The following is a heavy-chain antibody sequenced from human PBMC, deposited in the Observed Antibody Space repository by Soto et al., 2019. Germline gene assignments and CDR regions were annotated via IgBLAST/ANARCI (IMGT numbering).Heavy chain of an antibody. CDR2: LFYSGST. CDR1: GGSISSDGSY. CDR3: ASLRPRPYYYYYMAF. V-gene: IGHV4-31*03. Sequence: PSETLSLTCTVSGGSISSDGSYWSWIRQHPGKGLEWIGCLFYSGSTYYNPSLKSRVTISVDTSKNQFSLKLSSVTAADTAVYYCASLRPRPYYYYYMAFLGNAPPVSVSS. J-gene: IGHJ6*03.